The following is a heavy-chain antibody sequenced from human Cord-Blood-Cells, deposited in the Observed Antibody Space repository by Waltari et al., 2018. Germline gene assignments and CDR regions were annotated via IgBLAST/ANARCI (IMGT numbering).Heavy chain of an antibody. V-gene: IGHV3-30-3*01. CDR1: GFTFRSYA. CDR3: ARDTSLAAAGDY. Sequence: QVQLVESGGGVVQPGRSLRLSCEASGFTFRSYAMHWVPQAPGKGLEWVAVISYDGSNKYYADSVKGRFTISRDNSKNTLYLQMNSLRAEDTAVYYCARDTSLAAAGDYWGQGTLVTVSS. D-gene: IGHD6-13*01. J-gene: IGHJ4*02. CDR2: ISYDGSNK.